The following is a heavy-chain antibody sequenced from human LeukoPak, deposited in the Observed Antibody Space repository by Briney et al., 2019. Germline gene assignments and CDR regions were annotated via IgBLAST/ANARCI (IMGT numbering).Heavy chain of an antibody. CDR1: GYTFTSYG. CDR3: ARYTSGYYYYYYMDV. CDR2: ISAYNGNT. D-gene: IGHD2-2*02. Sequence: SVKVSCKASGYTFTSYGISWVRQAPGQGLEWMGWISAYNGNTNYAQKLQGRVTMTTDTSTSTAYMELRSLRSDDTAVYYCARYTSGYYYYYYMDVWGKGTTVTVSS. J-gene: IGHJ6*03. V-gene: IGHV1-18*01.